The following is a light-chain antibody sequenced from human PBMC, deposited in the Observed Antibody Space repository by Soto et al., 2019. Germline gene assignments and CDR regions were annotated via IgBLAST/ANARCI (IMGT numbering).Light chain of an antibody. CDR3: MQALQPSIT. CDR2: LGS. Sequence: DIVMTQSPLSLPVTPGEPASISCRSSQSLLHSNGYNYLDWYLQKPGQSPQLLIYLGSNRASGDPDRFRGSGSGTDFTLKINRVEAEDVGVYYCMQALQPSITFGQGTRLEIK. J-gene: IGKJ5*01. V-gene: IGKV2-28*01. CDR1: QSLLHSNGYNY.